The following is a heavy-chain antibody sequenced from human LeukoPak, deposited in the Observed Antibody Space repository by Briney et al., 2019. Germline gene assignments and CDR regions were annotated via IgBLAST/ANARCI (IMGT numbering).Heavy chain of an antibody. CDR3: AKDQSGSYYLLDY. CDR1: GFTFSSYA. Sequence: GGSLRLSCAASGFTFSSYAMSWVRQAPGKGLEWVSAISGSGGSTYYADSVKGRFTISRDNFKNTLYLQMNSLRAEDTAVYYCAKDQSGSYYLLDYWGQGTLVTVSS. CDR2: ISGSGGST. D-gene: IGHD1-26*01. V-gene: IGHV3-23*01. J-gene: IGHJ4*02.